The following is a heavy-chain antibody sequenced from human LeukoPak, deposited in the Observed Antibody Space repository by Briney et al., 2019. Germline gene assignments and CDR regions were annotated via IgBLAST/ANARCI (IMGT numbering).Heavy chain of an antibody. J-gene: IGHJ2*01. Sequence: ASVKVSSKSSGYIFSYYYMHWVRQAPGQGLEWMGLTNPKIGDTNFAQKFQGRVTMTRDTSISTAYMELSRLRPDDTAVYYCARVYQDWYFDLWGRGTLVTVSS. CDR1: GYIFSYYY. D-gene: IGHD2-8*01. V-gene: IGHV1-2*02. CDR3: ARVYQDWYFDL. CDR2: TNPKIGDT.